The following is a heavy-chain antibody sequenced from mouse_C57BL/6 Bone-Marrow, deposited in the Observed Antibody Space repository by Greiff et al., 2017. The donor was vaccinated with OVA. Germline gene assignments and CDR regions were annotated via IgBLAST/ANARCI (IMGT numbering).Heavy chain of an antibody. CDR3: ARHEGYSWFAY. V-gene: IGHV5-12*01. J-gene: IGHJ3*01. Sequence: EVQLVESGGGLVQPGGSLKLSCAASGFTFSDYYMYWVRQTPEKRLEWVAYISNGGGSTYYPDTVKGRFTISRDNAKNTLYLQMSRLKSEDTAMYYCARHEGYSWFAYWGQGTLVTVSA. D-gene: IGHD2-3*01. CDR2: ISNGGGST. CDR1: GFTFSDYY.